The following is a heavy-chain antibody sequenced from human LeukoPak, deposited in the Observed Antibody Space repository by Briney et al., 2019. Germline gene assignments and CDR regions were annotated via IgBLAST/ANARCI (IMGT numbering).Heavy chain of an antibody. J-gene: IGHJ4*02. Sequence: APVKVSCKASGYTFTPPNIHWVRQAPGQGLEWMGWITPNSGGTNYAQKFQGRVTMTRDTSISTAYMELSRLRSDDTAAYSCARGRGGGYFDFGGQETGVTVSA. CDR3: ARGRGGGYFDF. V-gene: IGHV1-2*02. CDR1: GYTFTPPN. CDR2: ITPNSGGT. D-gene: IGHD2-15*01.